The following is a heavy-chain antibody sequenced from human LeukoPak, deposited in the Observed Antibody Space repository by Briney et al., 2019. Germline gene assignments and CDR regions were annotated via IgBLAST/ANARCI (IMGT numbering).Heavy chain of an antibody. V-gene: IGHV7-4-1*02. D-gene: IGHD5-18*01. CDR2: INTNTGNP. J-gene: IGHJ4*02. CDR1: GYTFTSYA. CDR3: ARDPETAMASRFDY. Sequence: GASVKVSCKTSGYTFTSYAMNWVRQAPGQGLEWMGWINTNTGNPTYAQGFTGRFVFSLDTSVSTAYLQISSLKAEDTAVYYCARDPETAMASRFDYWGQGTLVTVSS.